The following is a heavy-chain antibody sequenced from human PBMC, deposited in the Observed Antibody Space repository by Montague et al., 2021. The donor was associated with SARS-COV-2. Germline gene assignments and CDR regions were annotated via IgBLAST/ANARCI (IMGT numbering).Heavy chain of an antibody. D-gene: IGHD2-15*01. CDR2: ISYDGSNK. J-gene: IGHJ4*02. CDR3: ARSLAATLLVYFDY. V-gene: IGHV3-30*04. CDR1: GFTFSSYA. Sequence: SLRLSCAASGFTFSSYAMHWARQAPGKGLEWVAVISYDGSNKYYADSVKGRFTISRDNSKNTLYLQMNSLRAEDTAVYYCARSLAATLLVYFDYWGQGTLVTVSS.